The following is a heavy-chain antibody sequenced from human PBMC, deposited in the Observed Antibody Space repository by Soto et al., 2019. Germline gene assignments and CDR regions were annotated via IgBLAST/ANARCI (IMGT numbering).Heavy chain of an antibody. J-gene: IGHJ6*02. D-gene: IGHD4-17*01. CDR2: MNPNSGNT. V-gene: IGHV1-8*01. Sequence: ASVKVSCKASGYTFTSYDINWVRQATGQGLEWMGWMNPNSGNTGYAQKFQGRVTMTRNTSISTAYMELSSLRSEDTAVYYCAREGIFTTVSTSYYYYGMDVWGQGTTVTVSS. CDR1: GYTFTSYD. CDR3: AREGIFTTVSTSYYYYGMDV.